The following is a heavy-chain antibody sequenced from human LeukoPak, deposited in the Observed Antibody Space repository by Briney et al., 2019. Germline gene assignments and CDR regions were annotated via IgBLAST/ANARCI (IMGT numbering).Heavy chain of an antibody. CDR2: IYYSGST. D-gene: IGHD3-22*01. V-gene: IGHV4-59*08. Sequence: PSETLSLTCTVSGGSISSYYWSWIRQPPGKGLEWIGYIYYSGSTNYNPSLKSRVTISVDTSENQFSLKLSSVTAADTAVYYCARSYYYDSSGYGFDYWGQGTLVTVSS. CDR3: ARSYYYDSSGYGFDY. J-gene: IGHJ4*02. CDR1: GGSISSYY.